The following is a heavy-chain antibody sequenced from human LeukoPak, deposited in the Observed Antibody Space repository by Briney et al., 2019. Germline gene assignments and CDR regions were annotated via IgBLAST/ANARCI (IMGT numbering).Heavy chain of an antibody. CDR3: ARGYCSSTSCRMDV. CDR2: INPTGGST. Sequence: GASVRVSCKASGYSFTTYYIYWVRQAPGQGLEWMGLINPTGGSTNYAQKFQGRVTMTRDTSTSTVYMDLSRLRSDDTAVYYCARGYCSSTSCRMDVWGQGTTVTVSS. D-gene: IGHD2-2*01. J-gene: IGHJ6*02. CDR1: GYSFTTYY. V-gene: IGHV1-46*01.